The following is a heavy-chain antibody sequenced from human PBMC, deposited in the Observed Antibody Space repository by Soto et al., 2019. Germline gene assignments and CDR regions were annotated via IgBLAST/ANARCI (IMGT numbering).Heavy chain of an antibody. J-gene: IGHJ4*02. CDR1: GYNFTTFW. V-gene: IGHV5-51*01. CDR3: ARLGFPGAIYFDS. CDR2: IYPGDSET. Sequence: GESLKISCKGSGYNFTTFWIGCVRQMPGKGLEWMGVIYPGDSETKYSPDFEGQVTISADRSTNTAYLQWRSLRASDTAMYYCARLGFPGAIYFDSWGLGTLVTVSS.